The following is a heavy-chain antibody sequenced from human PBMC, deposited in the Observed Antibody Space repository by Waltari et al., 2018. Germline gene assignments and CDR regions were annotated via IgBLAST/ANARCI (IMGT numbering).Heavy chain of an antibody. J-gene: IGHJ5*02. CDR2: TYYRSKWYN. V-gene: IGHV6-1*01. D-gene: IGHD1-26*01. CDR1: GDSVSSNSAA. Sequence: QVQLQQSGPGLVKPSQTLSLTCAISGDSVSSNSAAWNWIRQSPSRGLEWLGRTYYRSKWYNDYAVSVKSRITINPDTSKNQFSLQLNSVTPEDTAVYYCARGERVAGSIEPQGWFDPWGQGTLVTVSS. CDR3: ARGERVAGSIEPQGWFDP.